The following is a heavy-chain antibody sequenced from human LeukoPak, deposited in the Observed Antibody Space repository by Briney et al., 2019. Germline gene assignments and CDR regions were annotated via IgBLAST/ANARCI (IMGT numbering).Heavy chain of an antibody. Sequence: HWASVKVSCKASGYTFTSYGISWVRQAPGQGLEWMGWINPNSGGTNYAQKFQGWVTMTRDTSISTAYMELSRLRSDDTAVYYCAKEVTVTPYSTYYYYGMDVWGQGTTVTVSS. CDR1: GYTFTSYG. J-gene: IGHJ6*02. CDR2: INPNSGGT. V-gene: IGHV1-2*04. CDR3: AKEVTVTPYSTYYYYGMDV. D-gene: IGHD4-17*01.